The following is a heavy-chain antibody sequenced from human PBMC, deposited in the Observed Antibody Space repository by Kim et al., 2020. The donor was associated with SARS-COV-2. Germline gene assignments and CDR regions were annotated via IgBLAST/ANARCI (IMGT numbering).Heavy chain of an antibody. Sequence: SETLSLTCTVSGGSVSSGTYYWSWIRQPPGKGLEWIGYIYYSGITNYNPSLKSRVTISVDTSKNQFSLKLSSVTAADTAVYYCAREDSTGDYFDYWGQGTLVSVSS. CDR3: AREDSTGDYFDY. CDR2: IYYSGIT. CDR1: GGSVSSGTYY. J-gene: IGHJ4*02. D-gene: IGHD2-2*01. V-gene: IGHV4-61*01.